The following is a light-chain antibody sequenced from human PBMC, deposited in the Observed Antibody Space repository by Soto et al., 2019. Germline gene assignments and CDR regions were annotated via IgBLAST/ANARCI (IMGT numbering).Light chain of an antibody. Sequence: DSQMTHTPSSVSASVGYRVTITCRASQGITNSLAWYQQKPGKIPKLLIYAASTLQSGVPSRFSGSGSGTDLTLTISSLQPEDVATYYCQKYNSAPFTFGPGTKVDIK. V-gene: IGKV1-27*01. CDR1: QGITNS. CDR3: QKYNSAPFT. J-gene: IGKJ3*01. CDR2: AAS.